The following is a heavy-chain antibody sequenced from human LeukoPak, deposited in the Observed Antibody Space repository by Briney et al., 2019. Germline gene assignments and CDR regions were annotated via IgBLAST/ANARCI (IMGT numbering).Heavy chain of an antibody. CDR2: IYYSGST. CDR3: ASLQSSQGAFDI. Sequence: SETPSLTCTVSGGSISSSSYYWAWIRQPPGKGLEWIGSIYYSGSTYYNPSLKSRVTISVDTSKNQFSLKLSSVTAADTAVYYCASLQSSQGAFDIWGQGTMVTVSS. J-gene: IGHJ3*02. CDR1: GGSISSSSYY. V-gene: IGHV4-39*01.